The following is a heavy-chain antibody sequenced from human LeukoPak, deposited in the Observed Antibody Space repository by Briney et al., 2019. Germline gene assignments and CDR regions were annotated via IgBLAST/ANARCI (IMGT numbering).Heavy chain of an antibody. Sequence: PGGSLRLSCAASGFPFSSYAMSWVRQAPGKGLEWVSAISGSGGTTYYADSVKGRFTISRDNSKNTLYLQMNSLRAEDTAVYYCAKDGYDYYYYYMDVWGRGTAVTVSS. J-gene: IGHJ6*03. CDR3: AKDGYDYYYYYMDV. D-gene: IGHD1-1*01. V-gene: IGHV3-23*01. CDR1: GFPFSSYA. CDR2: ISGSGGTT.